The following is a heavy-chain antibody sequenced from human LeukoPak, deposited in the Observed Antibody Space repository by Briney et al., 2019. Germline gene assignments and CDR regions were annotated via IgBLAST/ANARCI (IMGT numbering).Heavy chain of an antibody. CDR3: ARDGGNYYRAVWYLDL. Sequence: GGSLRLSCAASGFTLSDYYMSWIRQAPGKGLEWVSYISSSGSYIYYADSMKGRFTISRDKAKNSLYLQMTSLRAEDTAVYYCARDGGNYYRAVWYLDLWGRGTLVTVSS. J-gene: IGHJ2*01. D-gene: IGHD1-26*01. V-gene: IGHV3-11*01. CDR2: ISSSGSYI. CDR1: GFTLSDYY.